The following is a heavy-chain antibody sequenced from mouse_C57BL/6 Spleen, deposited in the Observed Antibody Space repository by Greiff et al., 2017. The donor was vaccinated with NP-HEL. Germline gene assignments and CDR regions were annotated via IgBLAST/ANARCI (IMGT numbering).Heavy chain of an antibody. CDR3: ARRRDYDGDFDY. D-gene: IGHD2-4*01. Sequence: ESGPGLVKPSQSLSLTCSVTGYSITSGYYWNWIRQFPGNKLEWMGYISYDGSNNYNPSLKNRISITRDTSKNQFFLKLNSVTTEDTATYYCARRRDYDGDFDYWGQGTTLTVSS. V-gene: IGHV3-6*01. CDR2: ISYDGSN. J-gene: IGHJ2*01. CDR1: GYSITSGYY.